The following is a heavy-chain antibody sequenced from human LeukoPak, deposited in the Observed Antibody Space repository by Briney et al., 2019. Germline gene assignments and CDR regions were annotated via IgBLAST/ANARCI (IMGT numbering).Heavy chain of an antibody. CDR1: GYTFTSNY. CDR3: ARGISLDV. CDR2: ISPSGGST. J-gene: IGHJ6*04. V-gene: IGHV1-2*02. Sequence: ASVKVSCKAFGYTFTSNYMHWVRQAPGQGPEWMGVISPSGGSTTYAQKFQGRVTMTRDTSISTAYMELSRLRSDDTAVYYCARGISLDVWGKGTTVTVSS.